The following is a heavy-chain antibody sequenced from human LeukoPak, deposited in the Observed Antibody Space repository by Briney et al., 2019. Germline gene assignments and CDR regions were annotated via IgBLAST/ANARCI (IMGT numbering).Heavy chain of an antibody. CDR3: ARRHNSGWYSDY. CDR1: GYSFSSSW. V-gene: IGHV5-51*01. CDR2: IYPGDSDT. J-gene: IGHJ4*02. Sequence: GKSLKISCQGSGYSFSSSWIAWVRQMPGKGLEWMGIIYPGDSDTRYSPSFQGQVTISADKSISTAYLQWSSLKASDTAIYYCARRHNSGWYSDYWGQGTLVTVSS. D-gene: IGHD6-19*01.